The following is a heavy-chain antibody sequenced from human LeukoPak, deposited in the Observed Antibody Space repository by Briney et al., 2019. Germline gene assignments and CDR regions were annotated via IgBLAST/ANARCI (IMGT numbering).Heavy chain of an antibody. V-gene: IGHV3-30*03. CDR2: ISYDGRNK. J-gene: IGHJ4*02. D-gene: IGHD5-24*01. CDR1: GFSFNSYG. CDR3: ASEDGHNPNLGFDY. Sequence: PGGSLRLSCAASGFSFNSYGMHWVRQAPGKGLEWVAVISYDGRNKYYADSVKGRFTISRDTSKNTLYLQMNSLRAEDTAVYYCASEDGHNPNLGFDYWGQGTLVTVSS.